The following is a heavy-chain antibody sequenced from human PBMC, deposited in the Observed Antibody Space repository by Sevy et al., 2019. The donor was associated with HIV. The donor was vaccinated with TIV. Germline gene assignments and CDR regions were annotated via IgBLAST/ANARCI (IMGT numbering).Heavy chain of an antibody. D-gene: IGHD2-15*01. CDR1: GFTFSNSY. CDR2: ISYDGGNK. J-gene: IGHJ6*02. V-gene: IGHV3-30*18. CDR3: AKALLGYCSGGNCYEYSYGMDV. Sequence: GSLRLSCAASGFTFSNSYMHWVRQAPGKGLEWVALISYDGGNKYYVDSVKGRFTISRDNSKNTLYLQMNSLKPEDTAVYYCAKALLGYCSGGNCYEYSYGMDVWGQGTTVTVSS.